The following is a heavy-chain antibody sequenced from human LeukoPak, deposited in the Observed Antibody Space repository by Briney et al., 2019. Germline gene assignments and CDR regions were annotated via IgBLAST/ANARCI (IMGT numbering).Heavy chain of an antibody. D-gene: IGHD4-11*01. J-gene: IGHJ6*03. CDR3: ARVGYSNSPIYYYYYYYMDV. CDR1: GGSISSYY. Sequence: SETLSLTCTVSGGSISSYYWSWIRQPAGKGLEWIGRIYTSGSTNYNPSLKSRVTMSVDTSKNQFSLKLSSVTAADTAVYYCARVGYSNSPIYYYYYYYMDVWGEGTTVTVSS. V-gene: IGHV4-4*07. CDR2: IYTSGST.